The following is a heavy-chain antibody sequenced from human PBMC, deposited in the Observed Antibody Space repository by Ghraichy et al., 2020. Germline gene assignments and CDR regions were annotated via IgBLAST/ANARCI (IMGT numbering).Heavy chain of an antibody. CDR3: ARGSYDGDYVFFDY. D-gene: IGHD4-17*01. CDR1: GFTFSSYS. Sequence: GGSLRLSCAASGFTFSSYSMNWVRQAPGKGLEWVSSISSSSSYIYYADSVKGRFTISRDNAKNSLYLQMNSLRAEDTAVYYCARGSYDGDYVFFDYWGQGTLVTVSS. J-gene: IGHJ4*02. V-gene: IGHV3-21*01. CDR2: ISSSSSYI.